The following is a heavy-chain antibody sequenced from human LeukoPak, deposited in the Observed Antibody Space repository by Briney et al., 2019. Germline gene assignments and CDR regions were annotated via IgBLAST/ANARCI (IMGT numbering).Heavy chain of an antibody. V-gene: IGHV1-2*02. D-gene: IGHD3-22*01. CDR3: ARAVHNSDSGGYDY. Sequence: ASVKISRKPSAYTFIDNYICWVRQAPGQGVVSLECINPNIGDTNYAQKFQGRVTMTRDTSSSTAYRKLSRLRSDDPAVYYVARAVHNSDSGGYDYWSQGTLVTVS. J-gene: IGHJ4*02. CDR2: INPNIGDT. CDR1: AYTFIDNY.